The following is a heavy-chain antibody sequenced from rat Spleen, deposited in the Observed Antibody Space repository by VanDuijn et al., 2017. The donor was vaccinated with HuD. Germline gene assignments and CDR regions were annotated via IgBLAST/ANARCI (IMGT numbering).Heavy chain of an antibody. CDR1: GFTFSDYG. J-gene: IGHJ2*01. V-gene: IGHV5-29*01. CDR3: ARRHYGYTDYFDY. Sequence: EVQLVESDGDLVQPGRSLKLSCAASGFTFSDYGMAWVRQAPTKGLEWVATISYGDTSGHSSTYYRDSVKGRFTISRDNAKSTLYLQMDSLRSEDTATYYCARRHYGYTDYFDYWGQGVMVTVSS. D-gene: IGHD1-9*01. CDR2: ISYGDTSGHSST.